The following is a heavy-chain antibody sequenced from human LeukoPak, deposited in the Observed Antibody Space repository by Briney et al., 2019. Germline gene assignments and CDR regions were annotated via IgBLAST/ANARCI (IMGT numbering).Heavy chain of an antibody. CDR1: GFTFSSYG. CDR3: LVGYYYDSSGYYRLFDY. V-gene: IGHV3-23*01. CDR2: ISGSGGST. D-gene: IGHD3-22*01. Sequence: GGSLRLSCAASGFTFSSYGMSWVRQAPGKGLEWVSAISGSGGSTYYADSVKGRFTISRDNSKNTLYLQMNSLRAEDTAVYYCLVGYYYDSSGYYRLFDYWGQGTLVTVSS. J-gene: IGHJ4*02.